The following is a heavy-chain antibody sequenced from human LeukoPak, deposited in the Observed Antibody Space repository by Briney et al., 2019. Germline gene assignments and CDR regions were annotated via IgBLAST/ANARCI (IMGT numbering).Heavy chain of an antibody. CDR1: GGSISSYY. V-gene: IGHV4-59*01. D-gene: IGHD3-22*01. J-gene: IGHJ3*02. CDR2: IYYSGST. CDR3: ARGHSSGYYRDAFDI. Sequence: PSETLSLTCTVSGGSISSYYWSWIRQPPGKGLERIGYIYYSGSTNYNPSLKSRVTISVDTSKNQFSLKLSSVTAADTAVYYCARGHSSGYYRDAFDIWGQGTMVTVSS.